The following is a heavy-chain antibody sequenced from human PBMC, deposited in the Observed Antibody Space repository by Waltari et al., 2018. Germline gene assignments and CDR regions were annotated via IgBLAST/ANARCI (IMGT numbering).Heavy chain of an antibody. D-gene: IGHD6-6*01. CDR3: AKGPRYSSSSGYYYYYMDV. J-gene: IGHJ6*03. CDR2: ISWNSGSI. CDR1: GFTFDDYT. V-gene: IGHV3-43*01. Sequence: EVQLVESGGVVVQPGGSLRLSCAASGFTFDDYTMHWVRQAPGKGLEWVSLISWNSGSIGYADSVKGRFTISRDNAKNSLYLQMNSLRAEDTALYYCAKGPRYSSSSGYYYYYMDVWGKGTTVTVSS.